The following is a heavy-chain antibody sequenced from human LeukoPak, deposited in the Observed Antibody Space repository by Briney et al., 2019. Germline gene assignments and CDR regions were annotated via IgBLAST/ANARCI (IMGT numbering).Heavy chain of an antibody. CDR3: ARHGVAAAVDAWYFDL. D-gene: IGHD6-13*01. V-gene: IGHV1-46*01. Sequence: GASVKVSCRASGYTFTRYYLHWVRQAPGQGLEWMGIINPSAGSTSFAQNFQGRVTMTRDTSTSTVYMELSSLRSEDTAVYYCARHGVAAAVDAWYFDLWGRGTLVTVSS. CDR2: INPSAGST. CDR1: GYTFTRYY. J-gene: IGHJ2*01.